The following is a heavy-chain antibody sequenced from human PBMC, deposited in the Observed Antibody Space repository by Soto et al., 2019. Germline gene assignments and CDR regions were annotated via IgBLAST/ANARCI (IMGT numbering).Heavy chain of an antibody. Sequence: QITLKESGPTLVKPTQTLTLTCTFSGFSLSTSGLGVAWIRQPPGKALEWLALIYWDDDKRYRPSLESRLTITKDTSKTQVVLTMTNMDSVDTATYYCAYLPCSGGSCYWFSFSGMDVWGPGTTVTGSS. CDR3: AYLPCSGGSCYWFSFSGMDV. J-gene: IGHJ6*02. V-gene: IGHV2-5*02. D-gene: IGHD2-15*01. CDR1: GFSLSTSGLG. CDR2: IYWDDDK.